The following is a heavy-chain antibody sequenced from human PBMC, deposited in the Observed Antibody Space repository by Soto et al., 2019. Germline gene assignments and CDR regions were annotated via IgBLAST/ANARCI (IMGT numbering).Heavy chain of an antibody. V-gene: IGHV1-18*01. J-gene: IGHJ6*02. CDR2: ISGYNGDT. Sequence: QGQLVQSGPEVKKPGASVKVSCKASGYTFTRYGISWVRQAPGQGLEWMGWISGYNGDTNYAQKVQGRVTMTIDTSTDTAYMELRILTSDYTALYYWANNWQLPYYYYVMDVWGQGTTVTVSS. CDR3: ANNWQLPYYYYVMDV. D-gene: IGHD1-1*01. CDR1: GYTFTRYG.